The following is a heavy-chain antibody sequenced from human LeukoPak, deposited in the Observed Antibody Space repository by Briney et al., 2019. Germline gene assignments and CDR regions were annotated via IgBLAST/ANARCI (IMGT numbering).Heavy chain of an antibody. V-gene: IGHV4-30-4*01. CDR1: GGSISSGDYY. CDR3: ARGGSTSYREFLYNWFDP. D-gene: IGHD3-10*01. Sequence: PSQTLSLTCAVSGGSISSGDYYWSWIRQPPGKGLEWIGYIYYSGSTNYNPSLKSRVTISVDTSKNQFSLKLSSVTAADTAVYYCARGGSTSYREFLYNWFDPWGQGTLVTVSS. CDR2: IYYSGST. J-gene: IGHJ5*02.